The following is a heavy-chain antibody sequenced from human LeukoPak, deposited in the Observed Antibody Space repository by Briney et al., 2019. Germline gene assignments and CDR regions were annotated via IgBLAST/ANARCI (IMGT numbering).Heavy chain of an antibody. CDR2: IYHSGST. V-gene: IGHV4-38-2*02. CDR3: ARVRDGYNRYFDY. Sequence: SETLSLTCTVSGYSISSGYYWGWIRQPPGKGLEWIGSIYHSGSTYYNPSLKSRVTISVDTSKNQFSLKLSSVTAADTAVYYCARVRDGYNRYFDYWGQGTLVTVSS. D-gene: IGHD5-24*01. CDR1: GYSISSGYY. J-gene: IGHJ4*02.